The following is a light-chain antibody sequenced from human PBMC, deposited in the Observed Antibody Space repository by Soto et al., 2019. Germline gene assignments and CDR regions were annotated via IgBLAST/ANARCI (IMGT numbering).Light chain of an antibody. CDR1: SSNIGNNY. V-gene: IGLV1-51*01. Sequence: QSVLTQPPSVSAAPGQKVTISCSGSSSNIGNNYVSWYQQLPGTAPRLLIYDNNKRPSGIPDRFSGSISGTSATLGITGLQTGVEADYYCGAWDSGLTAGVFGGGTKVTVL. J-gene: IGLJ3*02. CDR2: DNN. CDR3: GAWDSGLTAGV.